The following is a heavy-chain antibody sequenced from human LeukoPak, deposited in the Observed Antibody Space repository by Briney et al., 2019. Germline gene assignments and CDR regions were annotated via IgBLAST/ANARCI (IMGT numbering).Heavy chain of an antibody. J-gene: IGHJ5*01. CDR1: GFTFYMYA. Sequence: GGSLRLSRQASGFTFYMYAMSWVRQAPGKGLEWVASMCGTAGCTFYPDSVKGRFTISRDNSKNVLYLRMNSLTAEDTAIYYCAKDRPNFHENSGHYYRRDGDSWGQGTLVTVSS. CDR3: AKDRPNFHENSGHYYRRDGDS. V-gene: IGHV3-23*01. CDR2: MCGTAGCT. D-gene: IGHD3-22*01.